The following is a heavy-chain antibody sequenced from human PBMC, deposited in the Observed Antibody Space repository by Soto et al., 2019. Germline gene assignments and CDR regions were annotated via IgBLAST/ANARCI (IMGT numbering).Heavy chain of an antibody. CDR1: GFTFSTSW. CDR2: IKQDGSPQ. CDR3: VRGASNSCWYPDYFDY. Sequence: GGTLRLSCAASGFTFSTSWMTWVRQAPGKGLDWVANIKQDGSPQYYVDSLKARFSVSRDNARNSLYVQMDSLRADYTAMYFCVRGASNSCWYPDYFDYRGQRALFSVSS. J-gene: IGHJ4*02. V-gene: IGHV3-7*01. D-gene: IGHD6-19*01.